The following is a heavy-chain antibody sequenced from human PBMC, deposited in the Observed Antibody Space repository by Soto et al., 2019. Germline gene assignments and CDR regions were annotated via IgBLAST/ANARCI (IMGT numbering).Heavy chain of an antibody. J-gene: IGHJ4*02. CDR1: GGSFSGYY. V-gene: IGHV4-34*01. CDR3: ARGEDYGDLGGY. D-gene: IGHD4-17*01. Sequence: QVQLQQWGAGLLKASETLSLTCAVYGGSFSGYYWSWIRQPPGKGLEWIGEINHSGSTNYNPSLKSRVTISVDTSKNQFSLKLSSVTAADTAVYYCARGEDYGDLGGYWGQGTLVTVSS. CDR2: INHSGST.